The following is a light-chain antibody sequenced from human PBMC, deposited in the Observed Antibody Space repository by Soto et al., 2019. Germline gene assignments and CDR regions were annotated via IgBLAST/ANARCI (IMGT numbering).Light chain of an antibody. CDR1: QSVSSY. CDR2: DAS. J-gene: IGKJ3*01. Sequence: EIVLTQSPATLSLSPGERATLSCRASQSVSSYLAWYQQKPGQAPRLLIYDASNSTTSIPARFSGSGSGTDFTLTISSLAPEDFAVYYWQQRSNWPLFTFGPGTKVDIK. V-gene: IGKV3-11*01. CDR3: QQRSNWPLFT.